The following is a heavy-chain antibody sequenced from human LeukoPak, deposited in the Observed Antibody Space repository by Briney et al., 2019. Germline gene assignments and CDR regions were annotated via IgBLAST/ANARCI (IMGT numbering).Heavy chain of an antibody. V-gene: IGHV3-53*01. CDR2: LYSGGST. Sequence: GGSLTLSCEGSGFSVSTNYMNWVRRAPGKGLEWVSILYSGGSTYYADSVKGRFTVSRDSSKNTLYLHMNSLRAEDTAVYYCARVGDHYHWYLDVWGRGTLVTASS. D-gene: IGHD3-10*01. CDR3: ARVGDHYHWYLDV. J-gene: IGHJ2*01. CDR1: GFSVSTNY.